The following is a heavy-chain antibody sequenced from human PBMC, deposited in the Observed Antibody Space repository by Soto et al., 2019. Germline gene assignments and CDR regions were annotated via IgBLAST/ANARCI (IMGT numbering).Heavy chain of an antibody. CDR2: VSFSGNT. J-gene: IGHJ3*02. V-gene: IGHV4-31*03. D-gene: IGHD3-10*01. CDR3: AKGVNYFGTGSHFFDI. CDR1: GASLTSGSYY. Sequence: QVLLQESGPGLVKPSQTLSLTCSFSGASLTSGSYYWNWIRQLPGRGLEWIGFVSFSGNTHYNPSLRSGISISLETSKNQFSLRLDSVTAADTAVYYCAKGVNYFGTGSHFFDIWGQGTLVPVSS.